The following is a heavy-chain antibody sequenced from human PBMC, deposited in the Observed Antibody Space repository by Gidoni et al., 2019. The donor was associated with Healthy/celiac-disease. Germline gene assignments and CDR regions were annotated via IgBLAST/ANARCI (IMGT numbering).Heavy chain of an antibody. D-gene: IGHD2-8*01. J-gene: IGHJ6*02. Sequence: VQLVESGGGLAKPGGSLRLSCAASGCTFSNAWMSLVRQAPGKGLEWVGSIKSKTAGGKTDYAAPVTGRVTMSRDDSKKTLYLQMNSLTTEDTAVYYCTTCNRRYYYYYGMDVWGQGTTVTVSS. V-gene: IGHV3-15*01. CDR2: IKSKTAGGKT. CDR1: GCTFSNAW. CDR3: TTCNRRYYYYYGMDV.